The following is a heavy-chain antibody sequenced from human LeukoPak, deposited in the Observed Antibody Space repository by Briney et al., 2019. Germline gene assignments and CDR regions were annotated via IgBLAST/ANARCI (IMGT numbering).Heavy chain of an antibody. CDR1: GFTFSSCW. V-gene: IGHV3-7*01. Sequence: GGSLRLPCAASGFTFSSCWMRWVRQPPGRGLEGVANIKQAGSEKYYVDSVKGRFTISRDNAKNSLYMQMNSLRAEDTAVYYCARDRSTSCCHYYYYYMDVWGKGTTVTVSS. CDR3: ARDRSTSCCHYYYYYMDV. D-gene: IGHD2-2*01. J-gene: IGHJ6*03. CDR2: IKQAGSEK.